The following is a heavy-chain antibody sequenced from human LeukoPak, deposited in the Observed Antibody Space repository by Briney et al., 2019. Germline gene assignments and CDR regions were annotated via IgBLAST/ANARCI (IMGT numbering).Heavy chain of an antibody. CDR3: ARDIPSAKAFDY. V-gene: IGHV3-30*02. Sequence: GRSLRLSCAASGFTFSSYGMHWVRQAPGKGPEWVSFIRYDGSIKSYGDSVKGRFTISRDNSKNTMYLEMNSLRSEDTAVYYCARDIPSAKAFDYWGQGTLVTVSS. CDR2: IRYDGSIK. J-gene: IGHJ4*02. CDR1: GFTFSSYG.